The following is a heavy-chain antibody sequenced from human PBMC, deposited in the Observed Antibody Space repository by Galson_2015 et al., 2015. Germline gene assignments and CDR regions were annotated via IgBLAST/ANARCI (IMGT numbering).Heavy chain of an antibody. J-gene: IGHJ4*02. Sequence: SLRLSCAASGFTFSSYWMHWVRQAPGKGLVYISRINGDGSSRSYADSVKGRFTISRDNAKNTLYLQMNSLTAEDTALYYCIREPWLDDYWGQGTLVTVSS. D-gene: IGHD6-19*01. V-gene: IGHV3-74*01. CDR1: GFTFSSYW. CDR3: IREPWLDDY. CDR2: INGDGSSR.